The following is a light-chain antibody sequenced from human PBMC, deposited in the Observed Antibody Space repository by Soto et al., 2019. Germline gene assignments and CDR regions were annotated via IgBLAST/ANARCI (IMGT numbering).Light chain of an antibody. J-gene: IGLJ1*01. CDR2: RNN. CDR3: AAGDDNLSGPYV. Sequence: QSVLTQPPSASGTPGQRVTISCSGSSSNIGSNYVYWYQQLPGTAPKLLIYRNNQRPSGVPDRFSGSKSGTSASLAISGLLSEDEADYDWAAGDDNLSGPYVFGTGTKLTVL. CDR1: SSNIGSNY. V-gene: IGLV1-47*01.